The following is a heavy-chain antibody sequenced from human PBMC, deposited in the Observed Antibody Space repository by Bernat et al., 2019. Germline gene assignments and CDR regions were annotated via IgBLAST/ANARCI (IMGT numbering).Heavy chain of an antibody. Sequence: EVQLLESVGGLVQPGGSLRLSCAASGFTFSSYAMSWVRQAPGKGLEWVSAISGSGGSTYYADSVKGRFTISRDNSKNTLYLQMNSLRAEDTAVYYCAKDLNYYDSSGYYGPFDYWGQGTLVTVSS. CDR3: AKDLNYYDSSGYYGPFDY. D-gene: IGHD3-22*01. J-gene: IGHJ4*02. CDR1: GFTFSSYA. V-gene: IGHV3-23*01. CDR2: ISGSGGST.